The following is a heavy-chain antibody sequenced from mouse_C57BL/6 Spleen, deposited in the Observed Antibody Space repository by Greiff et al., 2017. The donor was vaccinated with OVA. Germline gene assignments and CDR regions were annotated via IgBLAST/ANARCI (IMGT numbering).Heavy chain of an antibody. CDR1: GYTFTSYW. CDR3: ARYSNYVDWYFDV. D-gene: IGHD2-5*01. V-gene: IGHV1-61*01. Sequence: QVQLQQPGAELVRPGSSVKLSCKASGYTFTSYWMDWVKQRPGQGLEWIGNIYPSDSETHYNQKFKDKATVTVDKSSSTAYMQLSSLTSEDSAVYYCARYSNYVDWYFDVWGTGTTVTVSS. J-gene: IGHJ1*03. CDR2: IYPSDSET.